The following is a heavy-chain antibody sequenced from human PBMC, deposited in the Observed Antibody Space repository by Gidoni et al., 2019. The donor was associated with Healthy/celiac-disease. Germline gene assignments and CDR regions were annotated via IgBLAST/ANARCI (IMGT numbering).Heavy chain of an antibody. Sequence: QVQPVQSGAEVKKPGSSVKVSCKASGGTFSSYSISWVRQAPGQGLEWMGGIIPIFGTANYAQKFQGRVTITADEAASTAYMELSSLRSEDTAVYYCARGPLKTTVTNHAEYFQHWGQGTLVTVSS. J-gene: IGHJ1*01. V-gene: IGHV1-69*01. CDR3: ARGPLKTTVTNHAEYFQH. CDR1: GGTFSSYS. CDR2: IIPIFGTA. D-gene: IGHD4-4*01.